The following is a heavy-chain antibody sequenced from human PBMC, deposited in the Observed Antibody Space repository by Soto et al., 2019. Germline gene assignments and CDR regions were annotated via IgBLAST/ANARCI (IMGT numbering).Heavy chain of an antibody. CDR3: ARESTSGLDY. Sequence: QVQLVQSGAEVKKPGSSVKVSCQTSGGSFGIYPISWVRQAPGQGIEWVGRVIPILNVANYTQKLHGRLTLAADKSSTTAYMEPSSLTSEDTAVYYCARESTSGLDYWGQGTLVTVSS. D-gene: IGHD2-2*01. V-gene: IGHV1-69*04. CDR2: VIPILNVA. CDR1: GGSFGIYP. J-gene: IGHJ4*02.